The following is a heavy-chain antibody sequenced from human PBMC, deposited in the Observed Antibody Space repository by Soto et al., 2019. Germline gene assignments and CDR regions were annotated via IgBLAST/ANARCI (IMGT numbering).Heavy chain of an antibody. CDR2: ISSSGSTI. CDR1: GFTFSDYY. CDR3: ARDGIQLWFSTNWFDP. D-gene: IGHD5-18*01. V-gene: IGHV3-11*01. Sequence: GGSLRLSCAASGFTFSDYYMSWIRPAPGKGLEWVSYISSSGSTIYYADSMKGRFTISRDNAKNSLYLQMNSLRAEDTAVYYCARDGIQLWFSTNWFDPWGQGTLVTVSS. J-gene: IGHJ5*02.